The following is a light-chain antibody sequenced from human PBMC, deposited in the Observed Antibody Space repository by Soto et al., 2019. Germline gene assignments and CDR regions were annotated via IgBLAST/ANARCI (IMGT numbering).Light chain of an antibody. CDR1: QSVSNN. Sequence: EIVMTQSPATLSVSPGERATLSCRASQSVSNNLAWYQKKPGQAPRLLIYGASTRATGIPARFSGSVSGTEFPLTISSLQSEDFAVYYCQQYNNWWTFGQGTKVEIK. J-gene: IGKJ1*01. CDR3: QQYNNWWT. CDR2: GAS. V-gene: IGKV3-15*01.